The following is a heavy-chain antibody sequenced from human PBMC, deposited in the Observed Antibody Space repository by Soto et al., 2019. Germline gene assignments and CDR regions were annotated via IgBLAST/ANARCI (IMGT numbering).Heavy chain of an antibody. CDR3: TRPNTSGWYSWDDFDI. V-gene: IGHV3-73*01. Sequence: GGSLRLSCAASGFTISGSAIHWVRQASGEGLEWIGRIRNKPNNYATAYAASVKGRFTISRDDSKNTAYLQMNSLKTEDTAVYYCTRPNTSGWYSWDDFDIRGQGTMVTVSS. CDR2: IRNKPNNYAT. CDR1: GFTISGSA. J-gene: IGHJ3*02. D-gene: IGHD6-19*01.